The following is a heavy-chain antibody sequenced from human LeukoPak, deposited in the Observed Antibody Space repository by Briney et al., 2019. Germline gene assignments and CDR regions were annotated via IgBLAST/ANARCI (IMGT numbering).Heavy chain of an antibody. CDR2: ISYDGSNK. CDR1: GFTFSSYG. J-gene: IGHJ4*02. Sequence: PGGSLRLSCAASGFTFSSYGMHWVRQAPGKGLEWVAVISYDGSNKYYADSVKGRFTISRDNSKNTLYLQMNSLRAEDTAVYYCAKDRGTYCSGGSCYSYDYWGQGTLVTVSS. D-gene: IGHD2-15*01. V-gene: IGHV3-30*18. CDR3: AKDRGTYCSGGSCYSYDY.